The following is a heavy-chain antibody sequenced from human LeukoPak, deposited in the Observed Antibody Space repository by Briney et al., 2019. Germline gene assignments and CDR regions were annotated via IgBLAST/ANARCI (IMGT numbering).Heavy chain of an antibody. Sequence: GGSLRLSCAASGFTVSSNYMSWVRQAPGKGLEWVSVIYSGGSTYYADSVKGRFTTSRDNSKNTLYLQMNSLRAEDTAVYYCARVSYSSSWYPTPAFDYWGQGTLVTVSS. D-gene: IGHD6-13*01. CDR1: GFTVSSNY. V-gene: IGHV3-53*01. CDR3: ARVSYSSSWYPTPAFDY. J-gene: IGHJ4*02. CDR2: IYSGGST.